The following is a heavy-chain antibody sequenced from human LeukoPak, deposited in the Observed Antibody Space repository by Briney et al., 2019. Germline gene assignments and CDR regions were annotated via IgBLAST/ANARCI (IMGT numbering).Heavy chain of an antibody. CDR2: INHSGST. Sequence: SETLSLTCAVYGGPFSNYYWSWIRQPPGKALEWIGDINHSGSTTYNSSLKSRVAISVDTSKNQFSLKLSSVTAADTAVYYCARAGATMVRGVIAWFDPWGQGTLVTVSS. V-gene: IGHV4-34*01. CDR1: GGPFSNYY. J-gene: IGHJ5*02. D-gene: IGHD3-10*01. CDR3: ARAGATMVRGVIAWFDP.